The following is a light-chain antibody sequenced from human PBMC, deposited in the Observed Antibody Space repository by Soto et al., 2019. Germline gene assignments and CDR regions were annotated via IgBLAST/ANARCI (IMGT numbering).Light chain of an antibody. J-gene: IGLJ3*02. CDR3: SSYTRSTVGV. CDR1: SSDVGDYNY. V-gene: IGLV2-8*01. Sequence: QSALTQPPSASGSPGQSVTISCTGTSSDVGDYNYVSWYQQHPGKAPKFIIYEVTKRPSGVPDRFSGSKSGNTASLTISGLQAEDEADYYCSSYTRSTVGVFGGGTKVTVL. CDR2: EVT.